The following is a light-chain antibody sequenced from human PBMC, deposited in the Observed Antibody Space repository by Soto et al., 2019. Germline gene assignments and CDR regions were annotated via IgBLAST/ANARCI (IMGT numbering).Light chain of an antibody. Sequence: DIQMTQSPSPLSASVGDRVTITCRASQSISNFLSGYQQKPGKAPKLLIYASSSLQSGVPSRFSGSGSGTDFTLTISSLQPVDFATYYCQQSYTTVFTFGPGTEVDIE. CDR2: ASS. CDR1: QSISNF. CDR3: QQSYTTVFT. J-gene: IGKJ3*01. V-gene: IGKV1-39*01.